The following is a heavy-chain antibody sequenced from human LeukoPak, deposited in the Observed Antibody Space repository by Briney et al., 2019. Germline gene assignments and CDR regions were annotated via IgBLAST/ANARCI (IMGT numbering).Heavy chain of an antibody. D-gene: IGHD6-13*01. CDR1: GGSFSGYY. CDR3: AREYSSSWIRYYYYYMDV. J-gene: IGHJ6*03. Sequence: SETLSLTCAVYGGSFSGYYWSWIRQPPGKGLEWIGSIYYSGSTYYNPSLKSRVTISVDTSKNQFSLKLSSVTAADTAVYYCAREYSSSWIRYYYYYMDVWGKGTTVTVSS. CDR2: IYYSGST. V-gene: IGHV4-34*01.